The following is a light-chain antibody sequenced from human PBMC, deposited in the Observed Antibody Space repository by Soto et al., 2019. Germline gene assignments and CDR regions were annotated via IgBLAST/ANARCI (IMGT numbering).Light chain of an antibody. CDR3: QQYGSSTRT. Sequence: EIVMTQSPATLSVSPGERATLSCRASQSVSSNLAWFQQKPGQAPRLLIYGASSRATGIPDRFSGSGSGTDFTLTTSRLEPEDFAVYYCQQYGSSTRTFGQGTKVDIK. CDR2: GAS. CDR1: QSVSSN. J-gene: IGKJ1*01. V-gene: IGKV3-20*01.